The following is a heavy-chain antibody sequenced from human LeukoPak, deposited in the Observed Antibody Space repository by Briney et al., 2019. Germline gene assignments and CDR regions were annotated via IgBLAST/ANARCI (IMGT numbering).Heavy chain of an antibody. CDR1: GYTFRRFA. Sequence: GASVKVSCKASGYTFRRFAMNWIRQVPGQRLEWMGWIDTNTGVPRYVQAFTGRFVFSVDTSINTAYLEISRLKDEDTAVYYCAKDMPPRGYGDYGIIYDNWGQGSLVIVSS. J-gene: IGHJ4*02. CDR3: AKDMPPRGYGDYGIIYDN. D-gene: IGHD4-17*01. CDR2: IDTNTGVP. V-gene: IGHV7-4-1*02.